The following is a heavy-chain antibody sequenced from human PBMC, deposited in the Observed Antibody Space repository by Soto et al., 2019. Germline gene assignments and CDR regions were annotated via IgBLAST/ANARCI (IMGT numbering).Heavy chain of an antibody. J-gene: IGHJ4*02. V-gene: IGHV3-30-3*01. CDR3: VRSAGVATPNFDY. Sequence: QVHLVESGGGVVQPGRPLRLSCAASGFTFTLYAIHWVRQAPGKGPEWVAVISHDATLKYYTDSVKGRFTISRNNTKHTMFLQVNSLRPEDTAVYFCVRSAGVATPNFDYWGQGTLVTFS. CDR2: ISHDATLK. D-gene: IGHD3-3*01. CDR1: GFTFTLYA.